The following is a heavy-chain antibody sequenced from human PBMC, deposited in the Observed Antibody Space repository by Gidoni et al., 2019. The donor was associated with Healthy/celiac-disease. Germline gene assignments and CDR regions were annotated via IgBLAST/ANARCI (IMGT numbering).Heavy chain of an antibody. Sequence: QVQLQESGPGLVKHSETLSLTCTVSGGSISSYYWSWIRQPPGKGLEWIGYIYYSGSTNYNPSLKSRVTISVDTSKNQFSLKLSSVTAADTAVYYCACSSWDAFDIWGQGTMVTVSS. CDR3: ACSSWDAFDI. CDR1: GGSISSYY. V-gene: IGHV4-59*01. D-gene: IGHD6-13*01. CDR2: IYYSGST. J-gene: IGHJ3*02.